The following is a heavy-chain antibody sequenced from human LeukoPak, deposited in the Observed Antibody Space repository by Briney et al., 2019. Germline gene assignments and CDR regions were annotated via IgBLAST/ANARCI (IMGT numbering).Heavy chain of an antibody. CDR3: VTDSLVINC. Sequence: GGSLRLSCVVSGLTFSNTWMDWVRQAPGKGLEWLGRIKSKTGGGTIDYAAPVKGRFTISRDDSKNTLYLQMNSLNTEDTAVYYCVTDSLVINCWGQGTLVTVSS. D-gene: IGHD2-21*01. V-gene: IGHV3-15*01. CDR1: GLTFSNTW. CDR2: IKSKTGGGTI. J-gene: IGHJ4*02.